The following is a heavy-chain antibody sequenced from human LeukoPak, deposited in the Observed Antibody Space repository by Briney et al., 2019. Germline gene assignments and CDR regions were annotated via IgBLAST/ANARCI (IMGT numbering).Heavy chain of an antibody. CDR2: ISAYNGNT. J-gene: IGHJ4*02. D-gene: IGHD3-22*01. Sequence: ASVKVSCKASGYTFSTYGISWVRQAPGQGPEWMGWISAYNGNTYYAQKLQGRVTMTTDTSTNTAYMELRGLRSDDTAVYYCARDLSTRYSDTSGYSPSDYWGQGSLVTVSP. CDR1: GYTFSTYG. V-gene: IGHV1-18*01. CDR3: ARDLSTRYSDTSGYSPSDY.